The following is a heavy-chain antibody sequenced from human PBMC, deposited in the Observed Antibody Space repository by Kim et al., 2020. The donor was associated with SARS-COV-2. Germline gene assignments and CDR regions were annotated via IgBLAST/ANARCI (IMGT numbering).Heavy chain of an antibody. J-gene: IGHJ5*02. CDR1: GGSISSGDYY. V-gene: IGHV4-30-4*01. CDR2: IYYSGST. CDR3: ASTKVAYYDTMIKGFDP. D-gene: IGHD3-22*01. Sequence: SETLSLTCTVSGGSISSGDYYWSWIRQPPGKGLEWIGYIYYSGSTYYNPSLKSRVTISVDTSKNQFSLKLSSVTAADTAVYYCASTKVAYYDTMIKGFDPWGQGTLVTVSS.